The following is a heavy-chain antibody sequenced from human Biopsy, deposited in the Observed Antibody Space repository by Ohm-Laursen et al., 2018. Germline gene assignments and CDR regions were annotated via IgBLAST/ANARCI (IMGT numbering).Heavy chain of an antibody. D-gene: IGHD4-11*01. CDR3: ARDSTINTVTTADY. CDR1: GFTVSDNH. V-gene: IGHV3-30*03. CDR2: ISFDGSDQ. J-gene: IGHJ4*02. Sequence: SLRLSCSASGFTVSDNHISWIRQAPGKGLEWVAVISFDGSDQRYADSVKGRFTISRDNSKNTVYLQMNSLRAEDTAIYYCARDSTINTVTTADYWGQGTLVTVSS.